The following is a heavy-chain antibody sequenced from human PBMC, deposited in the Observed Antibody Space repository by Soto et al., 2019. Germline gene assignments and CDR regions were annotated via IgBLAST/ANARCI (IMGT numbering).Heavy chain of an antibody. D-gene: IGHD3-9*01. V-gene: IGHV1-18*01. Sequence: GASVKVSCKASGYTFTSYDINWVRQAPGRGLELMGWISAYNGNTNYAQKLQGRVTMTTDTSTSTAYMELRSLRSDDTAVYYCARDLSEELRYFDWLLLDPWGQGTLVTVSS. CDR2: ISAYNGNT. CDR1: GYTFTSYD. CDR3: ARDLSEELRYFDWLLLDP. J-gene: IGHJ5*02.